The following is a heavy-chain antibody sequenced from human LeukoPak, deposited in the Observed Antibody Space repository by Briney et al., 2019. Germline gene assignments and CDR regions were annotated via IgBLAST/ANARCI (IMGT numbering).Heavy chain of an antibody. Sequence: PSETLSLTCTVSGGSISSGSYYWSWIRQPAGKGLEWVGRIYTSGTTNYNPSLKSRVTMSVDTSKNQFSLKLSSVTAADTAVYYCARGPPVQLERGPARTFDIWGQGTMVTVSS. J-gene: IGHJ3*02. V-gene: IGHV4-61*02. D-gene: IGHD1-1*01. CDR2: IYTSGTT. CDR1: GGSISSGSYY. CDR3: ARGPPVQLERGPARTFDI.